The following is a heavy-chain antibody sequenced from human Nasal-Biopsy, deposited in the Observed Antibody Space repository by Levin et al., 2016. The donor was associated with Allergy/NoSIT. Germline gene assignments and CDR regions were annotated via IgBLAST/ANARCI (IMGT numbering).Heavy chain of an antibody. J-gene: IGHJ3*01. CDR2: LHNDGSGT. CDR3: VRENIYADGFDV. V-gene: IGHV3-74*01. CDR1: GFTLSDYW. Sequence: GESLKISCAASGFTLSDYWMHWVRQVPGQGLVWVSRLHNDGSGTRYADSVKGRFTISRDNAMNTLYLQMDSLRVEDTALYYCVRENIYADGFDVWGQGTVVTVSS. D-gene: IGHD2/OR15-2a*01.